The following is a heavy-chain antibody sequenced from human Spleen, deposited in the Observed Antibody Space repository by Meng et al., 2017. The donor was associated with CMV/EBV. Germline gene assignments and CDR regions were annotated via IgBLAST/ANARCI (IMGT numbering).Heavy chain of an antibody. CDR3: ATSPSIAARPDY. V-gene: IGHV4-38-2*02. Sequence: SETLSLTCTVSGYSISSGYYWGWIRQPPGKGLEWIGNIYHSGSTYYNPSLKSRVTISVDTSKNQFSLKLSSVTAADTAVYSCATSPSIAARPDYWGQGTLVTVSS. CDR1: GYSISSGYY. J-gene: IGHJ4*02. CDR2: IYHSGST. D-gene: IGHD6-6*01.